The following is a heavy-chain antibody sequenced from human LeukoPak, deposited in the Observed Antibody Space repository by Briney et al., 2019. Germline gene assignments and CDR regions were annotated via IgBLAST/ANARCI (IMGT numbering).Heavy chain of an antibody. J-gene: IGHJ5*02. CDR2: ISGSGGST. CDR1: GFTFSSYS. CDR3: AKDRSGSHSSGWYRS. V-gene: IGHV3-23*01. Sequence: PGGSLRLSCAASGFTFSSYSMNWVRQAPGKGLEWVSAISGSGGSTYYADSVKGRFTISRDNSKNTLYLQMNSLRAEDTAVYYCAKDRSGSHSSGWYRSWGQGTLVTVSS. D-gene: IGHD6-19*01.